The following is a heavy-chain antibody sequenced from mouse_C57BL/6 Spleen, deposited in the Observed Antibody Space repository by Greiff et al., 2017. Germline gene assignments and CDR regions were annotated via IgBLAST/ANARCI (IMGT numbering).Heavy chain of an antibody. CDR3: ARHTTVKTWLAY. D-gene: IGHD1-1*01. CDR2: LNPRNGST. Sequence: VKLQQPGTELVKPGASVKLSCKASGYTFTSYRMHWVQQTPGHGLEWIGTLNPRNGSTHYNETVKSKATLTVDQSSSTAYMQLSSLTSEDSAVYYCARHTTVKTWLAYGGQGTLVTVSA. J-gene: IGHJ3*01. V-gene: IGHV1-53*01. CDR1: GYTFTSYR.